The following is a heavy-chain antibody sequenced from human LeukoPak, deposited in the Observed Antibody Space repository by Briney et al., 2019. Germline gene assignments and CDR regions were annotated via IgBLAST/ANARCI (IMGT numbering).Heavy chain of an antibody. V-gene: IGHV3-74*01. J-gene: IGHJ3*02. CDR1: GFTFSSYW. CDR2: IKRDGSFT. CDR3: SRGGSPPEALGDTFDI. D-gene: IGHD1-26*01. Sequence: GTSLRLSCVASGFTFSSYWMHWVRQAPGKGLVWVSRIKRDGSFTNYADSVKGRFTVSRDNAKNTLYLQMNSLRPEDSAVYYCSRGGSPPEALGDTFDIWGQGTMVTVSS.